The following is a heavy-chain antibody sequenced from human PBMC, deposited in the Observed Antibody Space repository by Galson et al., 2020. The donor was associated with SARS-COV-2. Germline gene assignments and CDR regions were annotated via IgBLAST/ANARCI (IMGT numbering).Heavy chain of an antibody. CDR2: IWYVGSNK. CDR3: AREATTYYDFWSAKLDY. Sequence: GGSLRLSCAASGFTFSSYGMHWVRQAPGQGLERVAVIWYVGSNKYYADSVKGRFTISRDNSKNTLYLQMNSLRADDTAVYYCAREATTYYDFWSAKLDYWGQGTLVTVSS. D-gene: IGHD3-3*01. V-gene: IGHV3-33*01. J-gene: IGHJ4*02. CDR1: GFTFSSYG.